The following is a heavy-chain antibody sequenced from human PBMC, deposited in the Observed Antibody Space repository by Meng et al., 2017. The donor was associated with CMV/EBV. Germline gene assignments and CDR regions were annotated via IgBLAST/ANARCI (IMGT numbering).Heavy chain of an antibody. CDR3: AREGYCSSTSCYKIYYYYGMDV. CDR1: GFTFSSYA. V-gene: IGHV3-30*04. D-gene: IGHD2-2*01. J-gene: IGHJ6*02. CDR2: ISYDGSNK. Sequence: GGSLRLSCAAPGFTFSSYAMHWVRQAPGKGLEWVAVISYDGSNKYYADSVKGRFTISRDNSKNTLYLQMNSLRAEDTAVYYCAREGYCSSTSCYKIYYYYGMDVWGQGTTVTVSS.